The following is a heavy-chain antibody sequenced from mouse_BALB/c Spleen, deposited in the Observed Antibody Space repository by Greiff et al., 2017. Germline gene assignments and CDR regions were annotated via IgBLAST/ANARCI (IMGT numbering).Heavy chain of an antibody. CDR2: ISSGGSYT. D-gene: IGHD4-1*01. Sequence: EVQRVESGGGLVKPGGSLKLSCAASGFTFSSYTMSWVRQTPEKRLEWVATISSGGSYTYYPDSVKGRFTISRDNAKNTLYLQMSSLKSEDTAMYYCTRNWDPYYAMDYWGQGTSVTVSS. CDR3: TRNWDPYYAMDY. CDR1: GFTFSSYT. J-gene: IGHJ4*01. V-gene: IGHV5-6-4*01.